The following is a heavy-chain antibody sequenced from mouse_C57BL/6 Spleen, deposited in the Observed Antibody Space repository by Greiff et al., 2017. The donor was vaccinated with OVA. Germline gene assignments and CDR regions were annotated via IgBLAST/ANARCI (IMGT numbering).Heavy chain of an antibody. D-gene: IGHD4-1*01. CDR3: ASNWDIRFAY. CDR2: ISSGGSYT. CDR1: GFTFSSYG. J-gene: IGHJ3*01. Sequence: EVKLMESGGDLVKPGGSLKLSCAASGFTFSSYGMSWVRQTPDKRLEWVATISSGGSYTYYPDSVKGRFTISRDNAKNTLYLQMSSLKSEDTAMYYCASNWDIRFAYWGQGTLVTVSA. V-gene: IGHV5-6*01.